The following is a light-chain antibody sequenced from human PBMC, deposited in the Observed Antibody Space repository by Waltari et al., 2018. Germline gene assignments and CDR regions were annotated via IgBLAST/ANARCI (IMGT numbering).Light chain of an antibody. CDR2: GAS. Sequence: ETMLTQSPGTPSSYPGDSAPLSCRASPSISSTYLACYQQKHGQPPRLLIFGASSRATGTPDRFSGSGSGTDFTLTISRLEPEEFAVYYCQQYGTGRAFGQGTKVEI. CDR3: QQYGTGRA. J-gene: IGKJ1*01. V-gene: IGKV3-20*01. CDR1: PSISSTY.